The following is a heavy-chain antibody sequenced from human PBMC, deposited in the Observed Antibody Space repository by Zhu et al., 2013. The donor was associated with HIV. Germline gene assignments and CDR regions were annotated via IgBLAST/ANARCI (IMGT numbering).Heavy chain of an antibody. D-gene: IGHD2-15*01. J-gene: IGHJ5*02. CDR3: ARERIGCSGSNCYFDA. V-gene: IGHV1-2*02. CDR1: GYVFTTYY. CDR2: INANTGAT. Sequence: QVQLVQSGAELKRPGASVKVSCKASGYVFTTYYIHWVRQAPGQGPEWMGEINANTGATMYAPKFQGRVAMTRDTSSTTSYMDLNRLISDDTAVYSCARERIGCSGSNCYFDAWGQGSLVTVSS.